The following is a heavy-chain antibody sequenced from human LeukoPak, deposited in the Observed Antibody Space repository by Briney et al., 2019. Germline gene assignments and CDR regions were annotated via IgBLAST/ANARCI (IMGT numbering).Heavy chain of an antibody. V-gene: IGHV3-30*09. Sequence: GGSLRLSCAASGFTFGSYALHWVRQAPGKGLEGVAVISQDGSHTYFADSVRGRFAISRDRSKNTVDLQMSSLRPEDSAVYYCARSPYDSSGNRYYYYALDVWGQGTTVSVSS. D-gene: IGHD3-22*01. CDR3: ARSPYDSSGNRYYYYALDV. CDR1: GFTFGSYA. CDR2: ISQDGSHT. J-gene: IGHJ6*02.